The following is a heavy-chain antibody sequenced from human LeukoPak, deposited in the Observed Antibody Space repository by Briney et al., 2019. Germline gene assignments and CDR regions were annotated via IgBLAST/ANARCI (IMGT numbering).Heavy chain of an antibody. Sequence: QAGGSLRLSCAASGFTFSSYAMSWVRQAPGKGLEWVSAISGSGGSTYYADSVKGRFTISRDNSKNTLCLQMNSLRAEDTAVYYCAKDPVRIDYDILTGAPDFDYWGQGTLVIVSS. J-gene: IGHJ4*02. CDR1: GFTFSSYA. CDR2: ISGSGGST. CDR3: AKDPVRIDYDILTGAPDFDY. V-gene: IGHV3-23*01. D-gene: IGHD3-9*01.